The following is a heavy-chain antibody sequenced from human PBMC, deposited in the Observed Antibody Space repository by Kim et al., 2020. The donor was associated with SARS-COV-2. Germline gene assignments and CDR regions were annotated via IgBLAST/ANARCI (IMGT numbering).Heavy chain of an antibody. D-gene: IGHD6-13*01. Sequence: ADSVKGRFTISRDNSKNTLYLQMNSLRAEDTALYYCARATAAGITTPFDSWGQGTLVTVSS. CDR3: ARATAAGITTPFDS. V-gene: IGHV3-33*01. J-gene: IGHJ4*02.